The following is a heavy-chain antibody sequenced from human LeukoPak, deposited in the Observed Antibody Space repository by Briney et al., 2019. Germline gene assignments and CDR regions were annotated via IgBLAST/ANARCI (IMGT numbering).Heavy chain of an antibody. Sequence: PSETLSLTCTVSGGSISSSRYYGGWIRQPPGKGLEWIGSLYYSGNTYYNPSLKSRVTISVDTSKNQFSLKLSSVTAADTAVYYCARERREQLLPPYTRSVTYFDYWGQGTLVTVSS. CDR3: ARERREQLLPPYTRSVTYFDY. J-gene: IGHJ4*02. CDR1: GGSISSSRYY. CDR2: LYYSGNT. V-gene: IGHV4-39*07. D-gene: IGHD2-2*01.